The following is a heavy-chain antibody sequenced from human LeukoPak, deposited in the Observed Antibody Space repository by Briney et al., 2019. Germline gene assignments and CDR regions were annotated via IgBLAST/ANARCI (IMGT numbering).Heavy chain of an antibody. D-gene: IGHD3-10*01. Sequence: GGSLRLSCAASGFTFSSYAMNWVRQAPGKGLEWVSSISGGAGGAAYADSVKGRFTMSRDNSKNKLYLQMNSLRADDTAVYYCAKDGGYGSGSYYPDYWGQGTLVTVSS. CDR1: GFTFSSYA. CDR3: AKDGGYGSGSYYPDY. CDR2: ISGGAGGA. V-gene: IGHV3-23*01. J-gene: IGHJ4*02.